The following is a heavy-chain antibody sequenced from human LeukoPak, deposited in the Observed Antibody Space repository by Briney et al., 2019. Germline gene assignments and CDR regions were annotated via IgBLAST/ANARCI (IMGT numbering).Heavy chain of an antibody. V-gene: IGHV3-15*01. Sequence: GGSLRLPCAASGFTFSNAWMSWVRQAPGKGLEWVGRIKSKTDGGTTDYAAPVKGRFTISRDDSKNTLYLQMNSLKTEDTAVYYCTTALKPSYGDYGRVDYWGQGTLVTVSS. D-gene: IGHD4-17*01. J-gene: IGHJ4*02. CDR2: IKSKTDGGTT. CDR1: GFTFSNAW. CDR3: TTALKPSYGDYGRVDY.